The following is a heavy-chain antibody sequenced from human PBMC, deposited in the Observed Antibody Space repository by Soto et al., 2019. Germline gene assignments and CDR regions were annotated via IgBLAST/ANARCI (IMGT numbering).Heavy chain of an antibody. J-gene: IGHJ6*02. D-gene: IGHD6-6*01. Sequence: PGGSLRLSCAASGFTFDDYAMHWVRQAPGKGLEWVSGISWNSGSIGYADSVKGRFTISRDNAKNSLYLQMNSLRAEDTALYYCAKEGPGGTSSSSSTGEDYDYYGMDVWGQGTTVTVSS. CDR1: GFTFDDYA. CDR3: AKEGPGGTSSSSSTGEDYDYYGMDV. CDR2: ISWNSGSI. V-gene: IGHV3-9*01.